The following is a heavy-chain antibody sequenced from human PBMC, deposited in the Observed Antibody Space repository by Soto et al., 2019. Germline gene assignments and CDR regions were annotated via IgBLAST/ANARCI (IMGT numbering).Heavy chain of an antibody. CDR3: ARHPGMDV. V-gene: IGHV4-39*01. Sequence: PSETLSLTCTVYGGSISSNTDFWGWIRQPPGKGLEWIGVINYGGTTYYNPSLKSRVTISGDTSKKQFSLNLSSVTAADTAVYYCARHPGMDVWGQGTTVTVSS. CDR1: GGSISSNTDF. CDR2: INYGGTT. J-gene: IGHJ6*02.